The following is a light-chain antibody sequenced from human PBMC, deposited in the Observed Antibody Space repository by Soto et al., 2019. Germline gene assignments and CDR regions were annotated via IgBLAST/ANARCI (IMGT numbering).Light chain of an antibody. Sequence: DIQMIQSPPALSASVGDRVTITCRASESVHKWLAWYQQKAGKAPKVLIYDASTLETGVPSRFSGSGSGTEFALTISSLQPNDSATYFCQQYHGSSLTFAQGTKVEI. J-gene: IGKJ1*01. CDR2: DAS. V-gene: IGKV1-5*01. CDR3: QQYHGSSLT. CDR1: ESVHKW.